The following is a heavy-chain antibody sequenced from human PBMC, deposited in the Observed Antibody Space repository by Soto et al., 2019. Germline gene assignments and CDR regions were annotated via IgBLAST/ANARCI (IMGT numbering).Heavy chain of an antibody. D-gene: IGHD3-10*01. CDR2: VGGGGDNI. V-gene: IGHV3-23*01. Sequence: QLLESGGGLVQPGGSLRLPSAASGFTFSSYSMNWVRQAPGKGLQWVATVGGGGDNIFYADSVKGRFTISRDDSQNMVFLQMNSLRPEDTAVYFCAKRDSGSGRSPPLINYWGQGTLVTVSS. CDR1: GFTFSSYS. CDR3: AKRDSGSGRSPPLINY. J-gene: IGHJ4*02.